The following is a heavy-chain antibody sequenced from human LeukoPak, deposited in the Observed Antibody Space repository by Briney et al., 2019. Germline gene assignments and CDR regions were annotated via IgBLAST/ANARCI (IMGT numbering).Heavy chain of an antibody. J-gene: IGHJ4*02. Sequence: GASVKVSCKASGGTFSSYAISWVRRAPGQGLEWMGGIIPIFGTANYAQKFQGRVTITADESTSTAYMELSSLRSEDTAVYYCASVQGYCSGGSCYSRFDYWGQGTLVTVSS. D-gene: IGHD2-15*01. CDR1: GGTFSSYA. V-gene: IGHV1-69*13. CDR2: IIPIFGTA. CDR3: ASVQGYCSGGSCYSRFDY.